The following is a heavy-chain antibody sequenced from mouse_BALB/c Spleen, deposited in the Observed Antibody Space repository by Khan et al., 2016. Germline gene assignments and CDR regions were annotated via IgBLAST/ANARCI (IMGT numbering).Heavy chain of an antibody. V-gene: IGHV1-9*01. CDR1: GYTFSSYW. J-gene: IGHJ4*01. D-gene: IGHD1-1*02. CDR2: ILPGTGHT. CDR3: ARGFNGHYYARDY. Sequence: VQLQQPGAELMKPGASVKISCKATGYTFSSYWIEWVKQRPGHGLEWIGEILPGTGHTNYNEKFKGKATFTADTSSNTAYMQLSSLTSEDSAVYYCARGFNGHYYARDYWGQGTSVTVSS.